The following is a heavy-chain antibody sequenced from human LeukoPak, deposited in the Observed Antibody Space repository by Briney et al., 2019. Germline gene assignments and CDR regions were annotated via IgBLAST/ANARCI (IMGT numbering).Heavy chain of an antibody. Sequence: GGSLRLSCAASGFTFSSYWMSWVRQAPGKGLEWVANIKQDGSEKYYVDSVKGRFTISRDNAKNSLYLQMSSLRAEDTAVYYCAREPPDYYDSSGYYGDYWGQGTLDTVSS. V-gene: IGHV3-7*03. CDR2: IKQDGSEK. CDR3: AREPPDYYDSSGYYGDY. J-gene: IGHJ4*02. D-gene: IGHD3-22*01. CDR1: GFTFSSYW.